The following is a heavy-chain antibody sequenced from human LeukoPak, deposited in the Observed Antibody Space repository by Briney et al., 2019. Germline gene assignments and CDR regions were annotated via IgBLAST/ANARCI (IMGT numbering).Heavy chain of an antibody. D-gene: IGHD3-16*02. CDR3: ARDHASFAFDI. CDR2: ISSSSSSYI. V-gene: IGHV3-21*01. CDR1: GFTFSSYS. J-gene: IGHJ3*02. Sequence: PGGSLRLSCAASGFTFSSYSMNWVRQAPGKGLEWVSSISSSSSSYIYYADSVKGRFTISRDNAKNSLYLQMNSLRAEDTAVYYCARDHASFAFDIWGQGTMVTVSS.